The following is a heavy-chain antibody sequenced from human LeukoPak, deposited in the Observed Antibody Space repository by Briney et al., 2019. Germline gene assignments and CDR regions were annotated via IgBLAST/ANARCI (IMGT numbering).Heavy chain of an antibody. D-gene: IGHD3-22*01. CDR2: ISGSGGST. J-gene: IGHJ4*02. Sequence: PGGSLRLSCAVSGFTFSSYAMSWVRQAPGKGLEWVSAISGSGGSTYYADSVKGRFTISRDNSKNTLYLQMNSLRAEDTAVYYCAKYDSSGYYYDYLDYWGQGTLVTVSS. CDR1: GFTFSSYA. V-gene: IGHV3-23*01. CDR3: AKYDSSGYYYDYLDY.